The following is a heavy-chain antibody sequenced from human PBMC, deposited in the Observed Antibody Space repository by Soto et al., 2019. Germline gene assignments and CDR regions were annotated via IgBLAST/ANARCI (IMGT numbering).Heavy chain of an antibody. V-gene: IGHV5-51*01. D-gene: IGHD6-6*01. J-gene: IGHJ5*02. CDR2: FYPVDSDT. CDR3: AILYSSSSVGFDP. Sequence: VQSLKISCKGSGYIFISYWIWCFLQVPGEVRYWMGIFYPVDSDTSYSPSFLDQFSISSEKSISTAYLQWRSLRASGTALHYCAILYSSSSVGFDPWGQGTLVTVSS. CDR1: GYIFISYW.